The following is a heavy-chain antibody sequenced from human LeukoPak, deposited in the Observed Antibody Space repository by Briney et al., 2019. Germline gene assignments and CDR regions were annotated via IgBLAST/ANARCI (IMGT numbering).Heavy chain of an antibody. Sequence: PSETLSLTCTVSGGSISSGDYCWSWIRQPPGKGLEWIGYIYYSGSTYYNPSLKSRVTISVDTSKNQFSLKLSSVTAADTAVYYCARVQPYDYDDYWGQGTLVTVSS. D-gene: IGHD2-2*01. J-gene: IGHJ4*02. CDR1: GGSISSGDYC. CDR3: ARVQPYDYDDY. CDR2: IYYSGST. V-gene: IGHV4-30-4*08.